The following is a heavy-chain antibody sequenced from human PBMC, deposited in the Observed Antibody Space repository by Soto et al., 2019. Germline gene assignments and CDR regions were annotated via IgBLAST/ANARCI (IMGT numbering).Heavy chain of an antibody. V-gene: IGHV1-18*01. J-gene: IGHJ6*02. CDR2: INTNTGNT. D-gene: IGHD3-22*01. CDR3: ARVGYCRGYYHYDGLYV. CDR1: GYTFTSYA. Sequence: DSVKGSCKASGYTFTSYAMNWVRQAPGQGLEWMGWINTNTGNTTYAQELPGRFTISSDTSTSTAYMELRSLRSDDTAVYYCARVGYCRGYYHYDGLYVCAQGASVTVSS.